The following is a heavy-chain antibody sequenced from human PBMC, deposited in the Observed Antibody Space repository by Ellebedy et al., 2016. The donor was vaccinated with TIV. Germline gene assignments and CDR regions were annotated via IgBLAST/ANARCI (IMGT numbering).Heavy chain of an antibody. CDR2: IHYGGSA. CDR3: AGGDIARTPAGERNWFDP. CDR1: SGSINNYY. Sequence: SETLSLTCTVSSGSINNYYWSWIRQTPGKGLVWIGHIHYGGSADYNPSLKSRVTISVDRAKSQFSLRLTSVTAADTAVYYCAGGDIARTPAGERNWFDPWGQGILVTVSS. V-gene: IGHV4-59*01. J-gene: IGHJ5*02. D-gene: IGHD3-16*01.